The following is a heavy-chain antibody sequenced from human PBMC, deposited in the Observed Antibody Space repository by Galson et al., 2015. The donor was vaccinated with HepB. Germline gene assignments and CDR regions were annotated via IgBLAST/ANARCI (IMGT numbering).Heavy chain of an antibody. D-gene: IGHD3-22*01. J-gene: IGHJ4*02. V-gene: IGHV3-23*01. CDR1: GFTFSSYA. Sequence: SLRLSCAASGFTFSSYAMSWVRQAPGKGLEWVSAISGSGGSTYYADSVKGRFTISRDNSKNTLYLQMNSLRAEDTAVYYCAKDIVGYYYDSSGYPDYWGQGTLVTVSS. CDR3: AKDIVGYYYDSSGYPDY. CDR2: ISGSGGST.